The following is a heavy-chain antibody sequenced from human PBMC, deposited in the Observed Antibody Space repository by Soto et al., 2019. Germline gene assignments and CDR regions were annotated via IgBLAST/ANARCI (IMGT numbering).Heavy chain of an antibody. D-gene: IGHD3-10*01. CDR1: AYTFTTSA. V-gene: IGHV1-3*01. CDR3: AREWFGEFVYYFDY. CDR2: INAGNGNT. J-gene: IGHJ4*02. Sequence: ASVKVSCKASAYTFTTSAIHWVRQAPGQRLEWIGWINAGNGNTKYSQKIQGRVTMTTDTSTSTTYMELRSMRSDETAVYYCAREWFGEFVYYFDYWGQGTLVTVSS.